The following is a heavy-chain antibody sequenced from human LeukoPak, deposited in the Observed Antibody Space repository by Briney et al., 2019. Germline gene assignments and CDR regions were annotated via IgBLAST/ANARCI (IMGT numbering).Heavy chain of an antibody. D-gene: IGHD4-17*01. CDR3: ARDQGTSVTAMVGGHFDY. Sequence: GRSLRLSWAASGFTFRGNGMRWVRQAPGKGLEWVAIIRYDGSNRYYADSVKGRFTISRDNSKNTLFLQMNSLTAEDTAVYYCARDQGTSVTAMVGGHFDYWGPGTLVTVSS. V-gene: IGHV3-33*01. CDR2: IRYDGSNR. CDR1: GFTFRGNG. J-gene: IGHJ4*02.